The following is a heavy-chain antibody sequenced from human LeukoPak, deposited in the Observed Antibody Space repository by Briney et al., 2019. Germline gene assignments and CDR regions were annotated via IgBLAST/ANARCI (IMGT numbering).Heavy chain of an antibody. CDR3: ARDLAGTDMSNYYYYMDV. D-gene: IGHD1/OR15-1a*01. Sequence: PSDTLSLTYTVSGGALNTYYWSWIRQSAGKGLEWLGHMYSSGTTSYNPSLKSRLTMSIDTSKNQFSLKLTSVTAADTAVCYCARDLAGTDMSNYYYYMDVWGKGTTVTISS. J-gene: IGHJ6*03. CDR2: MYSSGTT. V-gene: IGHV4-4*07. CDR1: GGALNTYY.